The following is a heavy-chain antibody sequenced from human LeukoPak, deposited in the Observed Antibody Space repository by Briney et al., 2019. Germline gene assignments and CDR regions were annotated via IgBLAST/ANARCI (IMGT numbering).Heavy chain of an antibody. V-gene: IGHV4-4*02. J-gene: IGHJ3*02. CDR2: IFYSGST. Sequence: GSLRLSCAASEFTFSSYWMSWVRQPPGKGLEWIGNIFYSGSTHYSPSLRSRVTISLDTSRNQFSLKLNSVTAADTAVYYCAKSNGYGLVDIWGQGTMVTVSS. D-gene: IGHD3-10*01. CDR3: AKSNGYGLVDI. CDR1: EFTFSSYW.